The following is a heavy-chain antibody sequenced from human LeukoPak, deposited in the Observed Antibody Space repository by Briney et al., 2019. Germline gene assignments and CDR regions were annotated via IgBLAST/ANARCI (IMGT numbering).Heavy chain of an antibody. Sequence: ASVKVSCKASGYTFTSYGISGVRQAPGQGLEWMGWISAYNGNTNYAQKLQGRVTMTTDTSTSTAYMELRSLRSDDTAVYYCARDLGSLWFGELMGTTVDYWGQGTLVTVSS. CDR3: ARDLGSLWFGELMGTTVDY. CDR2: ISAYNGNT. J-gene: IGHJ4*02. CDR1: GYTFTSYG. V-gene: IGHV1-18*01. D-gene: IGHD3-10*01.